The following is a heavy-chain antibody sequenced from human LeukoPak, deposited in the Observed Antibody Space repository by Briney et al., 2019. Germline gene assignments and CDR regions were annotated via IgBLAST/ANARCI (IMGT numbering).Heavy chain of an antibody. D-gene: IGHD3-10*01. Sequence: SETLSLTCTVSGGSISSSSSYWGWIHQPPGKGLEWIGTIYYSGSTYYNPSLKSRVMISLDTSKNQFSLKLSSVTAADTAVYYCARYIRGAVDCWGQGTLVTVPS. J-gene: IGHJ4*02. CDR1: GGSISSSSSY. V-gene: IGHV4-39*07. CDR3: ARYIRGAVDC. CDR2: IYYSGST.